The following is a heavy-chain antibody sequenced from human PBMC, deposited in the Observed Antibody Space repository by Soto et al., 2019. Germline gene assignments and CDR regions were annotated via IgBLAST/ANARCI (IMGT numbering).Heavy chain of an antibody. CDR3: ARLNPTQVAGPAFDY. J-gene: IGHJ4*02. D-gene: IGHD6-19*01. CDR2: IYYSGST. V-gene: IGHV4-39*01. CDR1: GGSISSSSYY. Sequence: QLQLQESGPGLVKPSETLSLTCTVSGGSISSSSYYWGWIRQPPGKGLEWIGSIYYSGSTYYNPSLKSRVTISVDTPKNQFSLKLSSVTAADTAVYYCARLNPTQVAGPAFDYWGQGTLVTVSS.